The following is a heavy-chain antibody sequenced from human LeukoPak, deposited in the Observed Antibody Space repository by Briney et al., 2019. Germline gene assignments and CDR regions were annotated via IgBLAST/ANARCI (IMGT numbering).Heavy chain of an antibody. CDR2: MYHTVST. CDR3: ARVARHDYTYYLGGNYFDY. V-gene: IGHV4-38-2*02. J-gene: IGHJ4*02. D-gene: IGHD4-11*01. Sequence: KTSETLSLTCTLSGYSMSSGYYWGWIRQPPERGLEWIGSMYHTVSTYYNPSLKSRVTISVDTSKNQFYLKLSSVTAADEDVYYCARVARHDYTYYLGGNYFDYWGQGTLVTVSS. CDR1: GYSMSSGYY.